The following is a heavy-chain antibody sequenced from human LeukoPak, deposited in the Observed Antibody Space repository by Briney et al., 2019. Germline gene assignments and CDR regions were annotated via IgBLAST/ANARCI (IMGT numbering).Heavy chain of an antibody. Sequence: GGSLRLSCAASGFTFIYYWMSWVRQTPGKGLEWLANIKPDGSEKYYVDSVRGRFTISRDNAKSSVHLQMNGLRAEDTAIYYCARDGHYFAMDVWGQGTTVTVSS. CDR2: IKPDGSEK. J-gene: IGHJ6*02. CDR3: ARDGHYFAMDV. CDR1: GFTFIYYW. V-gene: IGHV3-7*03.